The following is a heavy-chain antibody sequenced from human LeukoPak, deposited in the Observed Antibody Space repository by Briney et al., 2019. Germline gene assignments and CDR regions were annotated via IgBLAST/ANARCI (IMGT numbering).Heavy chain of an antibody. J-gene: IGHJ4*02. D-gene: IGHD3-16*01. V-gene: IGHV3-30*18. CDR3: AKFAGKGYFDY. CDR2: ISKDGSNE. Sequence: PGRFLRLSCAASGFTFNSYAMHWVRQAPGEGLEWVAIISKDGSNEHYADSVKGRSTVSRDNSKNTLYMQMNSLRVEDTAVYYCAKFAGKGYFDYWGQGTLVTVSP. CDR1: GFTFNSYA.